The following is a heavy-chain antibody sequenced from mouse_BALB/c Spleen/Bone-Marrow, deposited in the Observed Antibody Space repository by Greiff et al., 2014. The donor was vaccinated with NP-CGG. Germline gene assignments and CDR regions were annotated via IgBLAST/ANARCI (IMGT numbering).Heavy chain of an antibody. Sequence: LVESGPELVKPGASVKISCKASGYSFTGYSMNWVKQSHGKSLEWIGRINPYNGDTFYNQKFKGKATLTVDKSSSTAHMELVSLTSDDSAVYYCGRGAYYCGSSYYFDYWGQGTTLTVSS. CDR1: GYSFTGYS. V-gene: IGHV1-37*01. J-gene: IGHJ2*01. D-gene: IGHD1-1*01. CDR2: INPYNGDT. CDR3: GRGAYYCGSSYYFDY.